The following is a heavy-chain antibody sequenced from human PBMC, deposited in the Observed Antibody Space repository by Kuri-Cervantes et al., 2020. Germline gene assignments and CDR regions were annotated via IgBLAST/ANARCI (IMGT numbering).Heavy chain of an antibody. Sequence: GGSLRLSCAGSGFTFSSSVMSWVRQAPGKGLEWVSAISGSGGNTYYADSVKSRFTISRDNSKNTLYLQMNSLRAEDTAVYYCAKDLVVAATPLDYWGQGTLVTVSS. D-gene: IGHD2-15*01. V-gene: IGHV3-23*01. CDR1: GFTFSSSV. J-gene: IGHJ4*02. CDR2: ISGSGGNT. CDR3: AKDLVVAATPLDY.